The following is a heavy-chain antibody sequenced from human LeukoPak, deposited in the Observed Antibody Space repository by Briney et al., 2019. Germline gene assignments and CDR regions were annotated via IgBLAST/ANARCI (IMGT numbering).Heavy chain of an antibody. D-gene: IGHD1-26*01. CDR3: ARGNTPYSGTSEDFDY. Sequence: GASVKVSCKASNFTFTSYGLSWVRQAPGQGLEWMGWISAYNGNTNYAQNLQGRVTMTTDTSTSTAYMELRSLRTDDTAVYYCARGNTPYSGTSEDFDYWGQGTLVTVSS. J-gene: IGHJ4*02. CDR1: NFTFTSYG. V-gene: IGHV1-18*01. CDR2: ISAYNGNT.